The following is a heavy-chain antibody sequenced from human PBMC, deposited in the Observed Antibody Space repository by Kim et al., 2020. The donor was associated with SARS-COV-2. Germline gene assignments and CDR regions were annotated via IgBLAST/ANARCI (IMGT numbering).Heavy chain of an antibody. CDR2: IKTDGSST. V-gene: IGHV3-74*01. Sequence: GGSLRLSCVASGFTFSTSCMHWVRRAPGKGLVWVSLIKTDGSSTSYADSVKGRFTISRDNAKDTLYLQMNSLRAEDTAVYYCLNYNCGSSTIWGQGTLVTVSS. CDR3: LNYNCGSSTI. CDR1: GFTFSTSC. D-gene: IGHD2-21*01. J-gene: IGHJ4*02.